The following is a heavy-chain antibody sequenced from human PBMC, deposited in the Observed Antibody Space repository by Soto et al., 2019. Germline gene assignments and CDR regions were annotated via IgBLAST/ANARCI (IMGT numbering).Heavy chain of an antibody. CDR3: AREGCSSTSCYPPYYYYGMDV. Sequence: SETLSLTCAVYGASLSDNYCNWLRQPPGKGLEWIGEINHSGNTNYNPSLRSRVTISVDTSKNQFSLKLSSVTAADTAVYYCAREGCSSTSCYPPYYYYGMDVWGQGTTVTVSS. CDR2: INHSGNT. J-gene: IGHJ6*02. CDR1: GASLSDNY. V-gene: IGHV4-34*01. D-gene: IGHD2-2*01.